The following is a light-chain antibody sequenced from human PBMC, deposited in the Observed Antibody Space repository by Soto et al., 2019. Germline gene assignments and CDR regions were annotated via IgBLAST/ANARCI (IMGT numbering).Light chain of an antibody. V-gene: IGLV3-1*01. CDR2: QDN. CDR1: KLGDRY. J-gene: IGLJ3*02. Sequence: SYELTQSPSVSVSPGQTASITCSGDKLGDRYACWYQQKPGQSPVLVIYQDNKRPSGIPERFSGSKSGSTATLTISGTQAMDEADYYCQVWDSSIVVFGGGTKLTVL. CDR3: QVWDSSIVV.